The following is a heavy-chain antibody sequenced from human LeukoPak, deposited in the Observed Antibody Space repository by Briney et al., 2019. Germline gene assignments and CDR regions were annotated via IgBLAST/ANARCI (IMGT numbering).Heavy chain of an antibody. CDR2: ISSSGTYI. J-gene: IGHJ6*02. V-gene: IGHV3-21*01. CDR3: ARDRGSGWYYFYGMVV. Sequence: SGGSLRLSCAASGFTFNTYSMNWVRQAPGKGREWVSSISSSGTYINYADSVKGRFTISRDNAKATLYLEMHNLRVDDTAMYYCARDRGSGWYYFYGMVVWGQGTTVTVSS. CDR1: GFTFNTYS. D-gene: IGHD6-19*01.